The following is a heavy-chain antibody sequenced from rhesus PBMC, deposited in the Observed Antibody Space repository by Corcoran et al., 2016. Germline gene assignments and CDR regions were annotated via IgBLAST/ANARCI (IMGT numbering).Heavy chain of an antibody. CDR3: ASDRYCTGSGCYALDY. CDR2: IYGSGSST. CDR1: GGSISSSY. V-gene: IGHV4-169*02. Sequence: QLQLQESGPGLVKPSETLSVTCAVSGGSISSSYWSWIRQAPGKGLEWIWYIYGSGSSTNYNPSLKRRVTLSIDTSKNQLSLKLSSVTAADTAVYYCASDRYCTGSGCYALDYWGQGVLVTVSS. J-gene: IGHJ4*01. D-gene: IGHD2-21*01.